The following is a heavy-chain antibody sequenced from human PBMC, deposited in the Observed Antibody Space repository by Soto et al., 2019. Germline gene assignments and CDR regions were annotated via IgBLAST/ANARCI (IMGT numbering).Heavy chain of an antibody. D-gene: IGHD3-10*01. Sequence: QVQLQESGPGLVKPSETLSLTCTVSGGSISSYYWSWIRQPPGKGLEWIGYIYYSGSTNYNPSLKSRVTISVDTSKNQFSLKLSSVTAADTAVYYCARSMVRGVMRIVDWFDPWGQGTLVTVSS. CDR2: IYYSGST. V-gene: IGHV4-59*01. CDR3: ARSMVRGVMRIVDWFDP. J-gene: IGHJ5*02. CDR1: GGSISSYY.